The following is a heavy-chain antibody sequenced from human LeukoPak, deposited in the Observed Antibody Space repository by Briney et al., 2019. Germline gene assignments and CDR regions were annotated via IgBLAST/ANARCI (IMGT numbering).Heavy chain of an antibody. D-gene: IGHD2-2*01. Sequence: ASVKVSCKAAGYIFTNYYIYWVRQAPGQGLEWMGLINPSGTTSYAQKFQGRVTMTKGTSTNTVYMELSSLRSEDTAVYYCARGLPATFDYWGQGSLVTVSS. CDR2: INPSGTT. CDR3: ARGLPATFDY. V-gene: IGHV1-46*03. J-gene: IGHJ4*02. CDR1: GYIFTNYY.